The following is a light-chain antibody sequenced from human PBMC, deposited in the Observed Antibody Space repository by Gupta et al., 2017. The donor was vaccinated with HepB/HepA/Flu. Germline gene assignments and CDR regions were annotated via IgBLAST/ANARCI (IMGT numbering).Light chain of an antibody. CDR3: HSYTSTMNVI. CDR1: SSDVGGYNH. Sequence: QSALAQPASGSGSPGPSITISCTGTSSDVGGYNHVSWYQQDPGKAPKLIIYDVTKRPSGVSNRFSGSKSGNTASLTISGLQAEDEADYYCHSYTSTMNVIFGGGTKLTVL. J-gene: IGLJ2*01. V-gene: IGLV2-14*01. CDR2: DVT.